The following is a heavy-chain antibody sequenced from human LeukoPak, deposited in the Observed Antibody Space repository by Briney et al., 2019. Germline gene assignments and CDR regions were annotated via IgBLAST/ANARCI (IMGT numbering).Heavy chain of an antibody. CDR3: AKARSTYCSGSACYSTGFEA. J-gene: IGHJ3*01. D-gene: IGHD2-15*01. Sequence: GGSLRLSCAASGFTFSSHGMNWVRQAPGKGLERVAIISHDGSEEYSADSVKGRFTISRDNSKNTLYLQMNSLRAEDTAVYYCAKARSTYCSGSACYSTGFEAWGQGTMVTVSS. V-gene: IGHV3-30*18. CDR2: ISHDGSEE. CDR1: GFTFSSHG.